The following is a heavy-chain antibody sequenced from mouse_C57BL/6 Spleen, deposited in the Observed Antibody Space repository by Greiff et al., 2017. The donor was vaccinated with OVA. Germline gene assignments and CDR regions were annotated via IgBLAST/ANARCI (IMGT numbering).Heavy chain of an antibody. D-gene: IGHD1-1*01. V-gene: IGHV5-6*01. CDR2: ISSGGSYT. J-gene: IGHJ1*03. Sequence: DVHLVESGGDLVKPGGSLKLSCAASGFTFSSYGMSWVRQTPDKRLEWVATISSGGSYTYYPDSVKGRFTISRDNAKNTLYLQMSSLKSEDTAMYYCARPPITTVGYFDVWGTGTTVTVSS. CDR1: GFTFSSYG. CDR3: ARPPITTVGYFDV.